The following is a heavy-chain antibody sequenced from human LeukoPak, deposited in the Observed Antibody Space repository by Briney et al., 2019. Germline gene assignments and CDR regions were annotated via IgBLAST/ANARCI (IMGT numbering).Heavy chain of an antibody. J-gene: IGHJ5*02. CDR3: ARGWAGREWLLEGFHWFDP. CDR2: XXXXFGTA. Sequence: SVKVSCKASGGTFSXXAISWVRQAPGQGXXXXXXXXXXFGTAXXAQXXXXXXXITAXESTSTAYIELSSLRSEDTAVYYCARGWAGREWLLEGFHWFDPWGQGTLVTVSS. V-gene: IGHV1-69*13. D-gene: IGHD3-3*01. CDR1: GGTFSXXA.